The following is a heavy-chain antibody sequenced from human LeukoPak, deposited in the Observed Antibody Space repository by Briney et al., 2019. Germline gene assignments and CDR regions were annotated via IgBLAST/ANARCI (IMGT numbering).Heavy chain of an antibody. J-gene: IGHJ6*03. CDR1: GGSISSSSSY. V-gene: IGHV4-39*01. CDR3: ARRSGGYSYIGGYYYMDV. CDR2: IYYSGST. Sequence: KPSETLSLTCTVFGGSISSSSSYWGWIRQPPGKGLEWIGSIYYSGSTYYNASLKSRVTISVDTSKNQFSLKLSSVTATDTAVYYCARRSGGYSYIGGYYYMDVWGKGTTVTISS. D-gene: IGHD5-18*01.